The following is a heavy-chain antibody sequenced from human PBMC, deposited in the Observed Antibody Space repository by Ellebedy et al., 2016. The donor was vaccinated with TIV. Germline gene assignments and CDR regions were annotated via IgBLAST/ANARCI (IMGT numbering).Heavy chain of an antibody. CDR3: ARGGGPRNLRGFVDSGSYCDY. CDR2: INAGNGNT. D-gene: IGHD1-26*01. Sequence: ASVKVSXXASGYTFTSYAMHWVRQAPGQRLEWMGWINAGNGNTKYSQKFQGRVTITRDTSASTAYMELRSLRSDDTAVYYCARGGGPRNLRGFVDSGSYCDYWGQGTLVTVSS. CDR1: GYTFTSYA. V-gene: IGHV1-3*01. J-gene: IGHJ4*02.